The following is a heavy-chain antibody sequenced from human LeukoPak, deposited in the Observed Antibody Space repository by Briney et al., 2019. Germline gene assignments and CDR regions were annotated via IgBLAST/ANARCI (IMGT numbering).Heavy chain of an antibody. Sequence: GVSLRLSCAASGFTFSSYSMTWVRQAPGKGLEWVSYISSSSSTIYYADSVKGRFTISRDNAKNSLYLQMNSLRAEDTAVYYCARYCSSTSCPNYCGMDVWGQGTTVTVSS. J-gene: IGHJ6*02. CDR1: GFTFSSYS. D-gene: IGHD2-2*01. V-gene: IGHV3-48*01. CDR3: ARYCSSTSCPNYCGMDV. CDR2: ISSSSSTI.